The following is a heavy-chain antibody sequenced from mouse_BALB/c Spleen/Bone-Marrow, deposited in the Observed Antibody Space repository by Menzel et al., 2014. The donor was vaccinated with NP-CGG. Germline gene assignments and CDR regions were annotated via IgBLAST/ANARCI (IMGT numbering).Heavy chain of an antibody. D-gene: IGHD2-14*01. CDR2: IFPGDGGT. V-gene: IGHV1-85*01. CDR3: ARNYRYAWFAY. CDR1: GYTFTSYD. J-gene: IGHJ3*01. Sequence: QVQLKHSGAELVKPGASVKLSCKASGYTFTSYDMNWVRQRPEQGLEWIGWIFPGDGGTKCNEKFKGKATLTTDKSSSTAYMQLNRLTFEDSAVYFCARNYRYAWFAYWGQGTLVTVSA.